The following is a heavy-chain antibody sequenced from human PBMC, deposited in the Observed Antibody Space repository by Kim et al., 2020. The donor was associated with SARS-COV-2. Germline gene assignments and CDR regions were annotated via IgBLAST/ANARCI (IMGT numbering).Heavy chain of an antibody. Sequence: EDSGKGRLTISRDNSKNTLYLQMNSRGAENTAVYYCARSMAGSYYYGMDVWGQGTTVTVSS. CDR3: ARSMAGSYYYGMDV. D-gene: IGHD3-10*01. V-gene: IGHV3-30*01. J-gene: IGHJ6*02.